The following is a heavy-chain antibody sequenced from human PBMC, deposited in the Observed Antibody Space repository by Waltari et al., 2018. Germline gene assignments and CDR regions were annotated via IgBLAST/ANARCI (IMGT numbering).Heavy chain of an antibody. CDR3: ARAWISLILGATSAFDI. CDR1: GGSFSGYY. J-gene: IGHJ3*02. D-gene: IGHD1-26*01. V-gene: IGHV4-34*01. CDR2: IHHSGST. Sequence: QVQLQQWGAGLLTPSETLSLTCAVYGGSFSGYYWSWIRTPPGKGLEWIGEIHHSGSTNYNPSLKSRVTISVDTSKNQFSLKLSAVTAADTAVYYCARAWISLILGATSAFDIWGQGTMVTVS.